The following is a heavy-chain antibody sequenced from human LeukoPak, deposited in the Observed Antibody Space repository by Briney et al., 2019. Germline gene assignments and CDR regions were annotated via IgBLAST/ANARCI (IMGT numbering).Heavy chain of an antibody. V-gene: IGHV1-2*06. J-gene: IGHJ4*02. CDR2: INPNSGGT. Sequence: ASVKVSCXASGYTFTGYYMHWVRQARGQGLEWMGRINPNSGGTNYAQKFQGRVTMTRDTSISTAYMELSRLRSDDTAVYYCARGKSIAAHYYFDYWGQGTLVTVSS. CDR1: GYTFTGYY. D-gene: IGHD6-6*01. CDR3: ARGKSIAAHYYFDY.